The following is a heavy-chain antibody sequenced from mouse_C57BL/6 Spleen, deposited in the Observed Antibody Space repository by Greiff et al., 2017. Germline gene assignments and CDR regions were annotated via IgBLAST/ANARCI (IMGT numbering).Heavy chain of an antibody. CDR2: IHPTSGST. D-gene: IGHD3-1*01. Sequence: QVQLQQPGAELVKPGASVKLSCKASGYTFTSYWMHWVKQRPGQGLEWIGMIHPTSGSTNYNEKFKSKATLTVDKSSSTAYMQLSSLTSEDSAVYYCAREGANVIFAYWGQGTLVTVSA. CDR3: AREGANVIFAY. V-gene: IGHV1-64*01. CDR1: GYTFTSYW. J-gene: IGHJ3*01.